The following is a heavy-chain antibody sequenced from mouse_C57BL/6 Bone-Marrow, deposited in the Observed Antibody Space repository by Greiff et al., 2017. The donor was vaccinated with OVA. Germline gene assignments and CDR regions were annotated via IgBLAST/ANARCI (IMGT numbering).Heavy chain of an antibody. J-gene: IGHJ1*03. CDR3: ARERFTTGGYFDV. D-gene: IGHD1-1*01. V-gene: IGHV1-18*01. CDR1: GYTFTDYN. Sequence: EVQLQQSGPELVKPGASVKIPCKASGYTFTDYNMDWVKQSHGQSLEWIGDINPNNGGTIYNQKFKGKATLTVDKSSSTAYMELRRLTSEDTAVYYCARERFTTGGYFDVWGTGTTVTVSS. CDR2: INPNNGGT.